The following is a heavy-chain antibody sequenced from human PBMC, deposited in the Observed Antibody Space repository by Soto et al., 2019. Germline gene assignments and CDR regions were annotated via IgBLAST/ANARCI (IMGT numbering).Heavy chain of an antibody. CDR1: GFTFSSYS. CDR2: ISSSSSTI. D-gene: IGHD6-19*01. V-gene: IGHV3-48*01. CDR3: ARTLRVAGYDAFDI. J-gene: IGHJ3*02. Sequence: GGSLRLSCAASGFTFSSYSMNWVRQAPGKGLEWVSYISSSSSTIYYADSVKGRFTISRDNAKNSLYLQMNSLRAEDTAVYYCARTLRVAGYDAFDIWGQATMVTVSS.